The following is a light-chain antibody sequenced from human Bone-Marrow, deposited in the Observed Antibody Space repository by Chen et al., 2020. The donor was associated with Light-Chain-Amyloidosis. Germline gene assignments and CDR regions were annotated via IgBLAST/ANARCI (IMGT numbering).Light chain of an antibody. Sequence: QSALTQPASVSGSPGQSITISCTGTSSDVGGDNHVSWYQQHPDQAPKLMIYEVTNRPSWVPARFSGSKSDNTASLTISGLQTADEADYFWSSYTITNTLVFGSGTRVTVL. V-gene: IGLV2-14*01. CDR3: SSYTITNTLV. CDR2: EVT. CDR1: SSDVGGDNH. J-gene: IGLJ1*01.